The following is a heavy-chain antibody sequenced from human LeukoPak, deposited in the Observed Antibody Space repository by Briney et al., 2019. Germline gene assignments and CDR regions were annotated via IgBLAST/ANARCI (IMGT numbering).Heavy chain of an antibody. CDR3: ARPYYYDSRIDP. Sequence: PSQTLSLTCTVSGGSISSGDYYWSWIRQPPGKGLEWIAYMYYSGSTYYNPSLKSRVTMSADTSKNQLSLKLSSVTAADTAVYYCARPYYYDSRIDPWGQGIPVTVSS. J-gene: IGHJ5*02. D-gene: IGHD3-22*01. CDR1: GGSISSGDYY. V-gene: IGHV4-30-4*01. CDR2: MYYSGST.